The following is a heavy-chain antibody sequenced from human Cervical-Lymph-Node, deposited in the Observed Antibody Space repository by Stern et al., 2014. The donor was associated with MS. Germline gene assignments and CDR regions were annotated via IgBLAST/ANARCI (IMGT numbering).Heavy chain of an antibody. CDR2: ISYDGTHK. CDR1: GFSFSDYG. CDR3: AKDLGGNAFDY. Sequence: QLVQSGGGVVQPGRSLRLSCAASGFSFSDYGIHWVRQAPGKALEWVAVISYDGTHKYYTDSVNGRGTISRDNSKNTVYLEMNSLRSDDTAVYYCAKDLGGNAFDYWGQGTLVIVSS. J-gene: IGHJ4*02. D-gene: IGHD4-23*01. V-gene: IGHV3-30*18.